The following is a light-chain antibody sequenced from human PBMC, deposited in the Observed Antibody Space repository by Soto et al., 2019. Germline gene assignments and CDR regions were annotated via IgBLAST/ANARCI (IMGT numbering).Light chain of an antibody. Sequence: QSVLTQPASVSGSPGQSITISCTGTSSDVGGYNYVSWYQQHPGKAPKLMIYEVSSRPSGISNRFSGSKSGNTASLTISGLQAEDEADYYCSSYTSISTLVFGPGTKLTVL. CDR2: EVS. V-gene: IGLV2-14*01. CDR3: SSYTSISTLV. J-gene: IGLJ1*01. CDR1: SSDVGGYNY.